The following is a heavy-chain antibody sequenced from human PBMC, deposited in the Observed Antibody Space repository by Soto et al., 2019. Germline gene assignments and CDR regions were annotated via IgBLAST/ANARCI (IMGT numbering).Heavy chain of an antibody. CDR2: IIPVLGIA. D-gene: IGHD1-26*01. CDR1: GGTFSTYI. CDR3: ARGSGGGFDD. Sequence: QVQLVQSGAEVKKPGSSVKVSCKASGGTFSTYIINWMRQAPGQGLEWMGRIIPVLGIANYAQKFQGRVTITADKSTGTADMDLSSLRSEDTAIYYCARGSGGGFDDWGQGTLVTVSS. V-gene: IGHV1-69*02. J-gene: IGHJ4*02.